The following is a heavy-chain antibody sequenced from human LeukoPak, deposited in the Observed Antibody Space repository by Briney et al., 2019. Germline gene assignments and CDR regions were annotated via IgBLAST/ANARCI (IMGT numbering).Heavy chain of an antibody. CDR1: GITFDDYA. J-gene: IGHJ4*02. CDR2: ISWNSGSI. CDR3: AKASLGYCSGGSCFFDY. V-gene: IGHV3-9*01. D-gene: IGHD2-15*01. Sequence: PGGSLRLSCAASGITFDDYAMHWVRQAPGKGLEWVSGISWNSGSIGYADSVKGRFTISRDNAKNSLYLQMNSLRAEDTALYYCAKASLGYCSGGSCFFDYWGQGTLVTVSS.